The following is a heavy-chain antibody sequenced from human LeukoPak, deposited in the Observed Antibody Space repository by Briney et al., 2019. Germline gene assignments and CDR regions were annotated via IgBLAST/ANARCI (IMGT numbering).Heavy chain of an antibody. D-gene: IGHD3-16*02. CDR1: GFSFSSYS. CDR3: ARDRLFPAYDYVWGSYRYVYMDV. CDR2: ISSSSSTI. J-gene: IGHJ6*03. Sequence: PGGSLRLSCAASGFSFSSYSMNWVRQAPGKGLEWVSYISSSSSTIYYADSVKGRFTISRDNAKNSLYLQMNSLRAEDTALYHCARDRLFPAYDYVWGSYRYVYMDVWGKGTTVTISS. V-gene: IGHV3-48*04.